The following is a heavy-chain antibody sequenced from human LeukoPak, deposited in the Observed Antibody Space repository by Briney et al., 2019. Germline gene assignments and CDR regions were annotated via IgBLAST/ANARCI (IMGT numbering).Heavy chain of an antibody. CDR1: GYTFTGYY. J-gene: IGHJ6*03. CDR2: INTNTGNP. D-gene: IGHD3-3*01. V-gene: IGHV7-4-1*02. Sequence: ASVKVSCKASGYTFTGYYMHWVRQAPGQGLEWMGWINTNTGNPTYAQGFTGRFVFSLDTSVSTAYLQISSLKAEDTAVYYCARDEAGYDFWSGYYLGTYTYYYYMDVWGKGTTVTVSS. CDR3: ARDEAGYDFWSGYYLGTYTYYYYMDV.